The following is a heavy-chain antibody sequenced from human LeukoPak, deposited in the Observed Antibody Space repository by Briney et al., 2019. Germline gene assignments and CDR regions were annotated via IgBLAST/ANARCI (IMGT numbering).Heavy chain of an antibody. CDR1: GGSISSYY. J-gene: IGHJ4*02. Sequence: KPSETLSLTCTVSGGSISSYYWSWIRQPPGKGLEWIGYIYYSGSTNYNPSLKSRVTISVDTSKNQFSLKLSSVTAADTAVYYCARDQAVASDPRYDYWGQGTLVTVSS. V-gene: IGHV4-59*12. CDR3: ARDQAVASDPRYDY. CDR2: IYYSGST. D-gene: IGHD6-19*01.